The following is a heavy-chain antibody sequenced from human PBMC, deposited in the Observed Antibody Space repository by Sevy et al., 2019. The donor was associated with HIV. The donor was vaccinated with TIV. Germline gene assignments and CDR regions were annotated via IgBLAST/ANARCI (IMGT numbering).Heavy chain of an antibody. V-gene: IGHV3-11*01. CDR2: ISGSDDAI. CDR3: ARDHVKDGDLGDYYYFAMDV. J-gene: IGHJ6*02. CDR1: GFTFSDYY. Sequence: GWSLRLSCAASGFTFSDYYMSWIRQAPGKGLEWISYISGSDDAIYYADSVKGRFSISRDNAKNSLYLQLTSLRPEDTAVYYCARDHVKDGDLGDYYYFAMDVWGQGTTVTVSS. D-gene: IGHD4-17*01.